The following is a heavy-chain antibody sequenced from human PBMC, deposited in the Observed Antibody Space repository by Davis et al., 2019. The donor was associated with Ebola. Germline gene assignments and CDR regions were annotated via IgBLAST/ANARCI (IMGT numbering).Heavy chain of an antibody. CDR2: TNSDGSIT. D-gene: IGHD1-26*01. V-gene: IGHV3-74*01. CDR1: GFTFSSNW. Sequence: PGGSLRLSCAASGFTFSSNWMHWVRQAPGQGLVWVSRTNSDGSITSYADSVKGRFTISRDNAKNTLYLQMNSLRDEDTAVYFCAIGWGAHWGQGTLVNVSS. J-gene: IGHJ4*02. CDR3: AIGWGAH.